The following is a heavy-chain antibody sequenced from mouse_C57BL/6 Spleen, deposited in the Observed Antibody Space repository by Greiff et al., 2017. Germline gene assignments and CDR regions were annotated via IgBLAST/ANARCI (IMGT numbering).Heavy chain of an antibody. Sequence: VQLQQSGPELVKPGASVKIPCQASGYTFTYYNLDWVEQSHGKSLEWIGDINTNNGGTIYNQKFKGKATLTVDKSSSTAYMELRSLTSEDTAVYYCARGAYYGSSYVLAYWGQGTLVTVSA. J-gene: IGHJ3*01. V-gene: IGHV1-18*01. CDR3: ARGAYYGSSYVLAY. CDR1: GYTFTYYN. CDR2: INTNNGGT. D-gene: IGHD1-1*01.